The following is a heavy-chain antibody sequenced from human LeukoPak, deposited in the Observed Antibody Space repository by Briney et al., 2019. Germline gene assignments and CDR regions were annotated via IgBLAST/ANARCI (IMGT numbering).Heavy chain of an antibody. D-gene: IGHD4-17*01. Sequence: GRSLRLSCAASGFTFSSYAMHWVRQAPGKGLEWVAVISYDGSNKYYADSVKGRFTISRDNSKNTLYLQMNSLRAEDTAVYYCARGDYGDYVVGAEYFQHWGQGILVTVSS. CDR1: GFTFSSYA. V-gene: IGHV3-30-3*01. J-gene: IGHJ1*01. CDR3: ARGDYGDYVVGAEYFQH. CDR2: ISYDGSNK.